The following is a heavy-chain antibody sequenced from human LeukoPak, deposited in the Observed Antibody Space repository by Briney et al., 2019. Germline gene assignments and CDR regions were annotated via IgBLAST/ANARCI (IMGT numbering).Heavy chain of an antibody. V-gene: IGHV4-34*01. D-gene: IGHD2-21*02. CDR2: INHSGST. CDR3: ARCGACGGDLGYYMDV. CDR1: GGSFSGYC. J-gene: IGHJ6*03. Sequence: SETLSLTCAVYGGSFSGYCWSWIRQPPGKGLEWIGEINHSGSTNYNPSLKSRVTISVDTSKNQFSLKLSSVTAADTAVYYCARCGACGGDLGYYMDVWGKGTTVNVSS.